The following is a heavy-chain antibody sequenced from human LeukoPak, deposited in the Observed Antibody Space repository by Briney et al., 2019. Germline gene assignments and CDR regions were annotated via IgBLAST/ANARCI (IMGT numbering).Heavy chain of an antibody. CDR2: IIPILGIA. J-gene: IGHJ6*02. D-gene: IGHD3-3*01. CDR3: ARARFLEWLLYSYYGMDV. V-gene: IGHV1-69*04. CDR1: GGTFSSYA. Sequence: SVKVSRKASGGTFSSYAISWVRQAPGQGLEWMGRIIPILGIANYAQKFQGRVTITADKSTSTAYMELSSLRPEDTAVYYCARARFLEWLLYSYYGMDVWGQGTTVTVSS.